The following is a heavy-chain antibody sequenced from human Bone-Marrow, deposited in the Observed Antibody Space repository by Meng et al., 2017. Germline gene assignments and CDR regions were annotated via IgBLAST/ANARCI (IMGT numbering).Heavy chain of an antibody. V-gene: IGHV3-74*01. D-gene: IGHD6-13*01. CDR3: ASRSSSYYGG. J-gene: IGHJ4*02. CDR1: GFRFSSYW. CDR2: IDSDGTNT. Sequence: LVESGGGLVQPGGSLSLSCAASGFRFSSYWMHWVRQAPGEGLVWVSRIDSDGTNTYYADSVKGLFTISRDYAKNTLYLQMNSLRAEDTAVYFCASRSSSYYGGWGQGTLVTVSS.